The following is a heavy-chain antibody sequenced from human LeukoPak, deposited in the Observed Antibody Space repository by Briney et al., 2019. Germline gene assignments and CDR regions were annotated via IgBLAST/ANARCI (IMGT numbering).Heavy chain of an antibody. CDR3: MVRGQGIWGDWFDP. J-gene: IGHJ5*02. CDR2: ISGSGGST. V-gene: IGHV3-23*01. CDR1: GFTFSSYA. Sequence: HTGGSLRLSCAASGFTFSSYAMSWVRQAPGKGLEWVSAISGSGGSTYYADSVKGRFTISRDNSKNTLYLQMNSLRAEDTAVYYVMVRGQGIWGDWFDPWGQGTLVTVSS. D-gene: IGHD3-10*01.